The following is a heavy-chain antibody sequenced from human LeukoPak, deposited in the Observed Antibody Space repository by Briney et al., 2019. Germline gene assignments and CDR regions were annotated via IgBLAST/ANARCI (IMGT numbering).Heavy chain of an antibody. Sequence: ASVKVSCKASGGTFSSYAISWVRQAPGQGLEWMGGIIPIFGRANYAQKFQGRVTITTDESTSTAYMELSSLRSEDTAVYYCARGRMATKTNYFDYWGQGTLVTVSS. CDR2: IIPIFGRA. D-gene: IGHD5-24*01. J-gene: IGHJ4*02. CDR3: ARGRMATKTNYFDY. CDR1: GGTFSSYA. V-gene: IGHV1-69*05.